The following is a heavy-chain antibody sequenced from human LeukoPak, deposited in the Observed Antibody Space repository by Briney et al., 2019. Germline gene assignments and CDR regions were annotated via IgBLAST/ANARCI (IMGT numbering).Heavy chain of an antibody. CDR3: ARDMGISVNSLDY. V-gene: IGHV3-11*04. Sequence: GGSLRLSCAASGFTFSDYYMTWIRQAPGKGLQWVSYISSSGSTIYYADSVKGRFTISRDNAKNSLYLQMNSLRAEDTAVYYCARDMGISVNSLDYWGQGTLVTVSS. CDR2: ISSSGSTI. D-gene: IGHD1-26*01. CDR1: GFTFSDYY. J-gene: IGHJ4*02.